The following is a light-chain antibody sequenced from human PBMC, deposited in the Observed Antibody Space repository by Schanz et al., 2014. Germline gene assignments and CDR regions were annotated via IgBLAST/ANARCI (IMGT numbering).Light chain of an antibody. CDR3: QQYYSYPQT. V-gene: IGKV1-39*01. Sequence: DIQTTQSPSSLSASVGDRVTITCRASQSISTYLNWYQQKPGKAPKLLIYAASSLQSGVPSRFSGSGSGTDFTLTISSLQPEDFATYYCQQYYSYPQTFGQGTKVEIK. CDR1: QSISTY. CDR2: AAS. J-gene: IGKJ1*01.